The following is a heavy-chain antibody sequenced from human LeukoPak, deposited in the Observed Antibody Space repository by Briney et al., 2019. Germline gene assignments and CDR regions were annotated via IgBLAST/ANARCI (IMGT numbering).Heavy chain of an antibody. CDR3: AKESATTMVRGVSIVPYFDY. Sequence: GGSLRLSCAASGFTFSSYGMHWVRQAPGKGLEWVAVIWYGGSNKYYADSVKGRFTISRDNSKNTLYLQMNSLRAEDTAVYYCAKESATTMVRGVSIVPYFDYWGQGTLVTVSS. J-gene: IGHJ4*02. CDR2: IWYGGSNK. V-gene: IGHV3-30*02. CDR1: GFTFSSYG. D-gene: IGHD3-10*01.